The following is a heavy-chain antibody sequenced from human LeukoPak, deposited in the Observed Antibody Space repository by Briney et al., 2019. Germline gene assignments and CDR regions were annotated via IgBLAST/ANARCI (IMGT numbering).Heavy chain of an antibody. J-gene: IGHJ6*02. CDR1: GFTFSSYG. V-gene: IGHV3-30*18. Sequence: GGSLRLSCAASGFTFSSYGMHWVCQAPGKGLEWVAVISYDGSNKYYADSVKGRFTISRDNSKNTLYLQMNSLRAEDTAVYYCAKGTSSSWYYYYYGMDVWGQGTTVTVSS. D-gene: IGHD6-13*01. CDR2: ISYDGSNK. CDR3: AKGTSSSWYYYYYGMDV.